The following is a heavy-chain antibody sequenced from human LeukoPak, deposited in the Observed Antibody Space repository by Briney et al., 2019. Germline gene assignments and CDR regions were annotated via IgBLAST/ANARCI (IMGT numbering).Heavy chain of an antibody. Sequence: ASVTVSCKASGYTFTSYYMHWVRQATGQGLEWMGIINPSGGSTSYAQKFQDRVTMTRDTSTSTVYMELSSLRSEDTAVYYCARAWDTAMVKTVMNYYYMDVWGKGTTVTISS. CDR1: GYTFTSYY. CDR2: INPSGGST. V-gene: IGHV1-46*01. CDR3: ARAWDTAMVKTVMNYYYMDV. D-gene: IGHD5-18*01. J-gene: IGHJ6*03.